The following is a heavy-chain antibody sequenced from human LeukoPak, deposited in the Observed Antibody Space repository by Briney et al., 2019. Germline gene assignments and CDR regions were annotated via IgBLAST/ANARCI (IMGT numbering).Heavy chain of an antibody. Sequence: GGSLRLSCAASGFTFDDYGMSWVRQAPGKGLEWVSGINWNGGSTGYADSVKGRFTISRDNSKNTLYVQMNSLRAEDTAVYYCARDLRGSGCFDYWGQGTLVTVSS. D-gene: IGHD3-10*01. CDR3: ARDLRGSGCFDY. J-gene: IGHJ4*02. CDR2: INWNGGST. CDR1: GFTFDDYG. V-gene: IGHV3-20*04.